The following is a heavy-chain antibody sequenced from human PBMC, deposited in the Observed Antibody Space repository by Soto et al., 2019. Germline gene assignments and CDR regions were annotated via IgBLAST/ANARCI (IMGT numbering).Heavy chain of an antibody. Sequence: SGTLSLTCTVSGGSISSGTHYWSSSRQPPGKGVEWIGYVYYSGSTYYNPSLTSLVTMTVDTSKYQFSLRVNSLTAADTAVYYCARSNRIMITFTGVIGCFDFWGQGTMVTVSS. V-gene: IGHV4-31*01. D-gene: IGHD3-16*01. CDR2: VYYSGST. J-gene: IGHJ4*02. CDR1: GGSISSGTHY. CDR3: ARSNRIMITFTGVIGCFDF.